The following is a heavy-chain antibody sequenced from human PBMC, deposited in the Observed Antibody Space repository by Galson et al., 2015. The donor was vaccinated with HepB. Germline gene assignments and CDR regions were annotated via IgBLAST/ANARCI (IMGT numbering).Heavy chain of an antibody. CDR3: TRGVADRGAHVDY. J-gene: IGHJ4*02. D-gene: IGHD2-21*01. V-gene: IGHV1-8*01. CDR2: MNPNSGNT. Sequence: SVKVSCKASGYTFTRYDVTWVRQATGQGLEWMGWMNPNSGNTGYAQKFQGRLTMTRDTSINTAYMELSSLRSDDTAVYYCTRGVADRGAHVDYWGQGTLVTASS. CDR1: GYTFTRYD.